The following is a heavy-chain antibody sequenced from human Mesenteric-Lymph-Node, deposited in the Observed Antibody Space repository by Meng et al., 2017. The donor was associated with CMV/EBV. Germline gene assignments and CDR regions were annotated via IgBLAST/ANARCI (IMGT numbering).Heavy chain of an antibody. D-gene: IGHD3-22*01. V-gene: IGHV3-30*04. J-gene: IGHJ4*02. CDR3: ARDLSYYYDSSGYYS. CDR2: ISYDGSKK. Sequence: GESLKISCAASEFTFSNHAMHWVRQAPGKGLEWVAVISYDGSKKYYGDSVKGRFTISRDDSKNTVYLQMNSLTAEDTAVYYCARDLSYYYDSSGYYSWGQGTLVTVSS. CDR1: EFTFSNHA.